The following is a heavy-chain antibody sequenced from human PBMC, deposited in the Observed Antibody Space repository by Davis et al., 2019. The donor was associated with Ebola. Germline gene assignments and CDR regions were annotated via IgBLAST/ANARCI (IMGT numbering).Heavy chain of an antibody. Sequence: GESLKISCSASGFSVDSFGMHWVRQAPGKGLEHVSAMSATGSSTYHADSVKGRFTISRDTSKNTLYLQMNGLRVEDTAVYYCARGDGYNYWISWGQGTLVTVSS. CDR2: MSATGSST. D-gene: IGHD5-24*01. CDR3: ARGDGYNYWIS. J-gene: IGHJ5*02. CDR1: GFSVDSFG. V-gene: IGHV3-64*04.